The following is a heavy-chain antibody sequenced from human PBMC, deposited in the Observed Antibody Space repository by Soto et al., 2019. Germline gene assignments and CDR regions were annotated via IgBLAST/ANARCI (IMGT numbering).Heavy chain of an antibody. J-gene: IGHJ6*02. D-gene: IGHD6-13*01. Sequence: QVQLVQSGAEVKKPGSSVKVSCKASGGTFSSYTISWVRQAPGQGLEWMGRIIPILGIANYAQKFQGRVTITADKSTSTAYRELSSMTSKDTAVYYCARDLKDSSSWYVPAVGGQGTTVTVSS. CDR3: ARDLKDSSSWYVPAV. V-gene: IGHV1-69*08. CDR1: GGTFSSYT. CDR2: IIPILGIA.